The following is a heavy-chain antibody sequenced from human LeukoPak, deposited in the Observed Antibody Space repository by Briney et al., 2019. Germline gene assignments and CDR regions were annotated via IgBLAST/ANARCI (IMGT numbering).Heavy chain of an antibody. V-gene: IGHV4-30-2*01. CDR2: IYHSGST. J-gene: IGHJ3*02. Sequence: SETLSLTCAVSGGSISSGGYSWSWIRQPPGKGLEWIEYIYHSGSTYYNPSLKSRVTISVDRSKNQFSLKLSSVTAADTAVYYCAREAGYCTNGVCYDAFDIWGQGTMVTVSS. D-gene: IGHD2-8*01. CDR3: AREAGYCTNGVCYDAFDI. CDR1: GGSISSGGYS.